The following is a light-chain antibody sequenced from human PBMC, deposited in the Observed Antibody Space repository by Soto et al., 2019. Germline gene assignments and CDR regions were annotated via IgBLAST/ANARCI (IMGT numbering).Light chain of an antibody. CDR2: GAS. Sequence: DIVMTQSPAILSASPGERVTLSCRASRSIDTYLAWFQHKPGQAPKLLIFGASTRAAGVPPRFSGGGSGTEFTLTISSLRSEDFGIYFCQQYDAWPPGTFGGGTAVEI. CDR3: QQYDAWPPGT. CDR1: RSIDTY. V-gene: IGKV3-15*01. J-gene: IGKJ4*01.